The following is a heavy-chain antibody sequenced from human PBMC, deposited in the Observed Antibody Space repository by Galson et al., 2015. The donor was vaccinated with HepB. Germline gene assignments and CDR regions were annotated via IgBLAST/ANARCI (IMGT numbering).Heavy chain of an antibody. CDR2: INPSGGST. V-gene: IGHV1-46*01. CDR1: GYTFTNYY. Sequence: SVKVSCKASGYTFTNYYMHWVRQAPGQGLEWMGIINPSGGSTNYAQKFQGRVTMTRDTSTSTVYMELSSLRSEDTAVYYCARGATMIVVPPEIWGQGTLVTVSS. CDR3: ARGATMIVVPPEI. J-gene: IGHJ4*02. D-gene: IGHD3-22*01.